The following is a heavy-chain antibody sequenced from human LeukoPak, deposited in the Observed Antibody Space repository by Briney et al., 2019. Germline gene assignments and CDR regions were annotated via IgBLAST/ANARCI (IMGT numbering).Heavy chain of an antibody. CDR2: INPNSGGT. Sequence: ASVKVSCKASGYTFTGYYMHWVRQAPGQGLEWMGWINPNSGGTNYAQKFQGRVTMTRNTSISTAYMELSSLRSEGTAVYYCARVVVGATIPHYWGQGALVTVSS. D-gene: IGHD1-26*01. CDR1: GYTFTGYY. J-gene: IGHJ4*02. CDR3: ARVVVGATIPHY. V-gene: IGHV1-2*02.